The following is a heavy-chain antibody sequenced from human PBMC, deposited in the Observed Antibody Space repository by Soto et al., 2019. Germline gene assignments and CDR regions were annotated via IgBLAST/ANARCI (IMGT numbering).Heavy chain of an antibody. J-gene: IGHJ5*02. D-gene: IGHD6-13*01. Sequence: SETLSLTXTVSGDSISSYYWSWIRQPPGKGLEWIGYIYYSGSTNYNPSLKSRVTISVDTSKNQFSLKLSSVTAADTAVYYCAREAAAEGWFDPWGQGTLVTVSS. V-gene: IGHV4-59*01. CDR1: GDSISSYY. CDR3: AREAAAEGWFDP. CDR2: IYYSGST.